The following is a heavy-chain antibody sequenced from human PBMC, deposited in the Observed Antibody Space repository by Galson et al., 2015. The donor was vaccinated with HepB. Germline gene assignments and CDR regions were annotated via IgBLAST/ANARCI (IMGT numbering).Heavy chain of an antibody. CDR3: ARVKRSYDFWSGYQGPFDY. CDR1: GFTFSSYG. D-gene: IGHD3-3*01. V-gene: IGHV3-48*02. Sequence: SLRLSCAASGFTFSSYGMNWVRQAPGKGLEWVSYISSSSSTIYYADSVKGRFTISRDNAKNSLYLQMNSLRDEDTAVYYCARVKRSYDFWSGYQGPFDYWGQGTLVTVSS. CDR2: ISSSSSTI. J-gene: IGHJ4*02.